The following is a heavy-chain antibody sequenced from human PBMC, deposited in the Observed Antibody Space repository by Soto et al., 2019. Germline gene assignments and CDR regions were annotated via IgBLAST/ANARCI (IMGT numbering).Heavy chain of an antibody. CDR2: IYWDDDK. V-gene: IGHV2-5*02. Sequence: QITLKESGPTLVKPTQTLTLTCTFSGFSLSTSGVGVGWIRQPPGKALEWLALIYWDDDKRYSPSLKSRLTITKDTSKNQVVLTMTNMDPVDTATYYRAQTYYDILTGYPYYFQLWCEGALVTVST. CDR1: GFSLSTSGVG. CDR3: AQTYYDILTGYPYYFQL. D-gene: IGHD3-9*01. J-gene: IGHJ1*01.